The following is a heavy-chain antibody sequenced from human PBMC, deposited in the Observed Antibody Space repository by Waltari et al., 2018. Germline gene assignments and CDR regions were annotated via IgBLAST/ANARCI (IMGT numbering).Heavy chain of an antibody. J-gene: IGHJ3*02. V-gene: IGHV4-39*01. CDR1: GGPITSYSYY. Sequence: QLQLQESGPGLVKPSETLSLTCQVSGGPITSYSYYWGWIRQPPGKGLEWIGSFFYSGTTNYNPSLKGRVTTFVDTSKNHFSLKLSSVTAADTATYYCSRQRWGQFDAFDIWGLGTMVTVSS. D-gene: IGHD3-16*01. CDR3: SRQRWGQFDAFDI. CDR2: FFYSGTT.